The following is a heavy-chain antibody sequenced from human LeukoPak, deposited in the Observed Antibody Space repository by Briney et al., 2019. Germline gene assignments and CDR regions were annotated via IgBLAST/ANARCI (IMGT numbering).Heavy chain of an antibody. Sequence: GGSLRLSCAASGFTFSSYSMNWIRQAPGKGLEWVSSISSSSSYIYYADSVKGRFTISRDNAKNSLYLQMNSLRAEDTAVCYCAREFGDQLPYLYYYGMDVWGQGTTVTVSS. D-gene: IGHD2-2*02. CDR3: AREFGDQLPYLYYYGMDV. CDR1: GFTFSSYS. V-gene: IGHV3-21*01. CDR2: ISSSSSYI. J-gene: IGHJ6*02.